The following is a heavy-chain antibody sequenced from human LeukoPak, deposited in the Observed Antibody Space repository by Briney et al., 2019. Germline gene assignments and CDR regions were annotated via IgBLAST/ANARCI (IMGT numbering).Heavy chain of an antibody. Sequence: PGGSLRLSCAASGFSVSTSYINWVRQAPGKGLEWVSVVYSDGSIKYADSVKARFTISRDNSKNTVYLQMKSLRVEDTAVYYCARGTLDNWGQGTLVTVSP. CDR1: GFSVSTSY. CDR2: VYSDGSI. D-gene: IGHD3/OR15-3a*01. V-gene: IGHV3-53*01. CDR3: ARGTLDN. J-gene: IGHJ4*02.